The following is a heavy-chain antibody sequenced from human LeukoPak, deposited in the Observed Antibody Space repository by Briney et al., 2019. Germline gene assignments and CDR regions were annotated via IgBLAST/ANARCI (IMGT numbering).Heavy chain of an antibody. CDR2: ISGSGGST. D-gene: IGHD6-19*01. V-gene: IGHV3-23*01. CDR1: GFTFSSYA. Sequence: GGSLRLSCAASGFTFSSYAMSWVRQAPGKGLEWVSAISGSGGSTYFADSAKGRFTISRDNSKNTLYLQMNSLRAEDTAVYYCAKVGQWPRAFDYWGQGTLVTVSS. J-gene: IGHJ4*02. CDR3: AKVGQWPRAFDY.